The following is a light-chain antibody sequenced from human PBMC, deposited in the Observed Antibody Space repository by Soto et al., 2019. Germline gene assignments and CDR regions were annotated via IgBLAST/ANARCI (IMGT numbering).Light chain of an antibody. J-gene: IGKJ4*01. CDR1: QSISSY. CDR3: QQSYSTPLT. V-gene: IGKV1-39*01. CDR2: AAS. Sequence: DIQMTQSPSSLSASVGDRVTITCRASQSISSYLNWYQQKPGKAPKLLIYAASSLKSGVPSRFSGSGSGTHFTLTISSLQPEDFATYYCQQSYSTPLTVGGGTTVEIK.